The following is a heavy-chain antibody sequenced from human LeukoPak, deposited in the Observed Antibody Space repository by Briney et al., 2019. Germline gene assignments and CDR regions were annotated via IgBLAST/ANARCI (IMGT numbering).Heavy chain of an antibody. Sequence: SETLSLTCTVSGGSISSYYWNWIRQPPGEGLEWIGYFHYSGSTNYNPSLKSRVTISVDTSKNQFSLKLSSVTAADTAVYYCARYSSSWYYFDYWGQGTLVTVSS. V-gene: IGHV4-59*08. J-gene: IGHJ4*02. D-gene: IGHD6-13*01. CDR3: ARYSSSWYYFDY. CDR1: GGSISSYY. CDR2: FHYSGST.